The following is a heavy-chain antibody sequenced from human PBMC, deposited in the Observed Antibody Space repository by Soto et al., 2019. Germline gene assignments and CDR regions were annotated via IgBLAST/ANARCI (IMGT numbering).Heavy chain of an antibody. J-gene: IGHJ4*02. CDR3: AGDCSTALFDY. CDR1: GYTFTGYS. CDR2: IATNTGNP. D-gene: IGHD2-15*01. Sequence: QVQLVQSGSELKEPGASVKVSCKASGYTFTGYSINWVRQAPGQGLEWMGWIATNTGNPTYAQGFTGRFCFSLDTSVTTAYLEIFSLKGEDTAGYYCAGDCSTALFDYWGQGTLVTASS. V-gene: IGHV7-4-1*01.